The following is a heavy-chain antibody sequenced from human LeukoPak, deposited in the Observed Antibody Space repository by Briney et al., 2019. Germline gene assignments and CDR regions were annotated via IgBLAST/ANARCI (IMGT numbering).Heavy chain of an antibody. CDR2: IIPILGIA. CDR3: ARARRSGYDYKLDY. CDR1: GGTFSSYA. D-gene: IGHD5-12*01. V-gene: IGHV1-69*04. Sequence: ASVKVSCKASGGTFSSYAISWVRQAPGQGLEWMGRIIPILGIANYAQKFQGRVTITADKPTSTAYMELSSLRSEDTAVYYCARARRSGYDYKLDYWGQGTLVTVSS. J-gene: IGHJ4*02.